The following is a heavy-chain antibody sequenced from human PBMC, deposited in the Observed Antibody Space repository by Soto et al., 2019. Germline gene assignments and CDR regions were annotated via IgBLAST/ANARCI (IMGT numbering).Heavy chain of an antibody. D-gene: IGHD1-1*01. Sequence: QVHLVQSGAEVKKPGSSVKVSCKASGGTFSFHVISWVRQAPGQGLEWMGGINSIYDTPNYALKFQDRVTITADESTRTIYMELRSLRPEDTAVYYCARGRDGERHGFDMWGQGTMVTVSS. V-gene: IGHV1-69*01. CDR1: GGTFSFHV. J-gene: IGHJ3*02. CDR2: INSIYDTP. CDR3: ARGRDGERHGFDM.